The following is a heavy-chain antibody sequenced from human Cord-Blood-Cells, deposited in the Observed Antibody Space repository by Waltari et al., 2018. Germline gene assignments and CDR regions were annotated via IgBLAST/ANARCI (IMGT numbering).Heavy chain of an antibody. CDR2: CYSGGGT. CDR1: GFTVSSNY. CDR3: ARLAVLYSSSSTPFDY. J-gene: IGHJ4*02. Sequence: EVQLVETGGGLIQPGGSLRLSCAASGFTVSSNYMSWVRQAPGKGLEGVSVCYSGGGTYYADSVKGRFTISRDNSKNTLYLQMNSLRAEDTAVYYCARLAVLYSSSSTPFDYWGQGTLVTVSS. D-gene: IGHD6-6*01. V-gene: IGHV3-53*02.